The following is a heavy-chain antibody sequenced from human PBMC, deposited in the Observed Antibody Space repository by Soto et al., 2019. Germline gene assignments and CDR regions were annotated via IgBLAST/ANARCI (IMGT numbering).Heavy chain of an antibody. V-gene: IGHV4-39*01. D-gene: IGHD3-16*02. CDR2: IFYTGTT. J-gene: IGHJ4*02. CDR1: NGSISTTSYN. Sequence: QMQLQESGPGLVKPSETLSLTCTVSNGSISTTSYNWGWIRQSPGKGLEWIGTIFYTGTTSYNPSLKSRVTITVDKSKQQSSLKLASVTAADTAVYYCARHGSFWGQGILVVVSS. CDR3: ARHGSF.